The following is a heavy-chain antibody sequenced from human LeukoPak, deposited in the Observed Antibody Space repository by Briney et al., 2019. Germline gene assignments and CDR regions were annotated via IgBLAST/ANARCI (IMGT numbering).Heavy chain of an antibody. CDR2: ISLTGSTT. CDR3: ARGPNSNWSGLDF. D-gene: IGHD6-6*01. V-gene: IGHV3-74*01. Sequence: GGSLRLSCTASGFSFSGHWMHWARQLPGKGLVWVSRISLTGSTTSYADSVKDRFTVSRDNAKNTLYLQVNNLRAEDTAVYYCARGPNSNWSGLDFWGQGTLLTVSS. J-gene: IGHJ4*02. CDR1: GFSFSGHW.